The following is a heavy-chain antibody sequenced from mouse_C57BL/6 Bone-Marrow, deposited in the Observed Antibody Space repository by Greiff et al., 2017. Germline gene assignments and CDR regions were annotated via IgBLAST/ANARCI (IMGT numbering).Heavy chain of an antibody. CDR2: IDPEDGGT. J-gene: IGHJ2*01. CDR1: GYTFTDYE. CDR3: TSSMVTTRWYYFDY. Sequence: VQLQQSGAELVRPGASVTLSCKASGYTFTDYEMHWVKQTPVHGLEWIGAIDPEDGGTAYNQKFKGKAILTADNSSSTASLELSSLTSEGSAVYDCTSSMVTTRWYYFDYWGQGTTLTVSS. D-gene: IGHD2-2*01. V-gene: IGHV1-15*01.